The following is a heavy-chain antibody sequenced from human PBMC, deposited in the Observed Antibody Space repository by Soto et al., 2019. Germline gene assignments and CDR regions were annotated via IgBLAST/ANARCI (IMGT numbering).Heavy chain of an antibody. V-gene: IGHV4-59*04. CDR1: GGSISGYY. CDR2: IYYSGST. J-gene: IGHJ4*02. Sequence: SETLSLTCTVSGGSISGYYWSWVRQPPGKGLEWIGYIYYSGSTYYNPSLKSRVTISVDTSKNQFSLKLSSVTAADTAVYYCARSSHSSSWPFDYWSQGTLVTVSS. CDR3: ARSSHSSSWPFDY. D-gene: IGHD6-13*01.